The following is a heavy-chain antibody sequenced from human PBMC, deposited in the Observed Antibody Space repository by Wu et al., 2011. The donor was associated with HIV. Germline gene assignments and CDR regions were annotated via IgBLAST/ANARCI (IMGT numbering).Heavy chain of an antibody. CDR2: IIPLSGTA. CDR3: TRLSYYGDSGYYYFDD. Sequence: QVQLVQSGADVKKPGSSVKVSCKASGGTFSSYGITWVRQAPGQGLEWMGGIIPLSGTANYAQRFQGRVTMTTDESTNTAYMELSSLRWEDTAIFYXTRLSYYGDSGYYYFDDWGQGTLVTVS. D-gene: IGHD3-22*01. V-gene: IGHV1-69*05. J-gene: IGHJ4*02. CDR1: GGTFSSYG.